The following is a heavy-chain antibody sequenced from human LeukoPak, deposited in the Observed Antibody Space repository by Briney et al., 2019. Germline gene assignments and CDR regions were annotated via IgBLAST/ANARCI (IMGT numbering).Heavy chain of an antibody. Sequence: QAGGSLRLSCAASGFTFDDYGMSWVRQAPGKGLEWVSAIGDSGGSTYYADSVKGRFTISRDNSKNTLYLQMNSLRAEDTAVYYCAKDSYLDAFDIWGQGTMVTVSS. V-gene: IGHV3-23*01. CDR1: GFTFDDYG. CDR3: AKDSYLDAFDI. CDR2: IGDSGGST. J-gene: IGHJ3*02.